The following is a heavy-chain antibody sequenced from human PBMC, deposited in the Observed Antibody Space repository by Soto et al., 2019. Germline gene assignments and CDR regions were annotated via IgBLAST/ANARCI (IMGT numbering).Heavy chain of an antibody. V-gene: IGHV3-30-3*01. D-gene: IGHD1-26*01. CDR3: ARGANSGSYLGYGMDV. CDR1: GFTSMGYP. Sequence: QVHLLESGGGGSHLGRSWGLSGEAFGFTSMGYPMHWVPQAPAKGLRWGKVISYDGSNEYYADSVKGRFTISRDNSQNTLYLQMDSLRPEDTALYYCARGANSGSYLGYGMDVWGQGTTVTVSS. CDR2: ISYDGSNE. J-gene: IGHJ6*02.